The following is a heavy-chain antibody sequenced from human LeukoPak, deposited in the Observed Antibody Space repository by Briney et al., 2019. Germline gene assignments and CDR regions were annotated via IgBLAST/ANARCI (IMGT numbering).Heavy chain of an antibody. CDR3: VRPNHAPLAGPWFDP. J-gene: IGHJ5*02. CDR2: IYSSGTT. D-gene: IGHD6-19*01. V-gene: IGHV4-59*08. CDR1: GASISDYY. Sequence: PSETLSLTCTVSGASISDYYWGWIRQPPGKGLEWIAYIYSSGTTNYNLSLRSRVTISVDTCKNQFSLKLSSVTAADTAVYYCVRPNHAPLAGPWFDPWGQGTLVIVSS.